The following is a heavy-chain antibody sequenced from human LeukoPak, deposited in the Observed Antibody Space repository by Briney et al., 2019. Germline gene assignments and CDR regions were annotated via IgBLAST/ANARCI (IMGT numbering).Heavy chain of an antibody. D-gene: IGHD4-23*01. CDR3: ARDLLNEGNHLDY. Sequence: PSETLSLTCAVYGGSFSAYYWSWIRQPPGKGLEWIGEINHSGSTNYNPSLKSRVTISVDTSKNQFSLKLSSVTAADTAVYYCARDLLNEGNHLDYWGQGTLVTVSS. CDR2: INHSGST. J-gene: IGHJ4*02. CDR1: GGSFSAYY. V-gene: IGHV4-34*01.